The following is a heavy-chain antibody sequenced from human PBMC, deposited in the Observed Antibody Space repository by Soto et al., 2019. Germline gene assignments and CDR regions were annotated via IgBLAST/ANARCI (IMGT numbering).Heavy chain of an antibody. J-gene: IGHJ4*02. V-gene: IGHV4-31*11. CDR2: IYYSGST. D-gene: IGHD1-26*01. CDR3: ARDPIVGATGSY. CDR1: GGCVNSGGDY. Sequence: PSESLDIGSAVSGGCVNSGGDYWRWISQHPGKGLEWIGYIYYSGSTYYNPSLKSRVTISVDTSKNQFSLKLSSVTAADTAVYYCARDPIVGATGSYWGQGTLVTLSA.